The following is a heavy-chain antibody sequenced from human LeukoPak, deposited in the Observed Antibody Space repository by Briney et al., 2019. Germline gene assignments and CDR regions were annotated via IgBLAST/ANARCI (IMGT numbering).Heavy chain of an antibody. J-gene: IGHJ4*02. Sequence: GGSLRLSCAASGFTFSSYAMSWVRQAPGKGLEWVSAISAGGVSTYYADSVKGRFTISRDNSKNTLFLQMNSLRAEDTAVYYCATTGTSYGDWGQGTLVTVSS. CDR1: GFTFSSYA. CDR3: ATTGTSYGD. D-gene: IGHD4-11*01. V-gene: IGHV3-23*01. CDR2: ISAGGVST.